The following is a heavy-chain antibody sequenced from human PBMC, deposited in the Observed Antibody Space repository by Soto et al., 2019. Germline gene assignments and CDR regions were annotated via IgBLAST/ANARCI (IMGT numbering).Heavy chain of an antibody. CDR3: ARAEEYCSSTSCYVLFAFDI. D-gene: IGHD2-2*01. CDR2: ISSSSSYI. Sequence: GGSLRLSCAASGFTFSSYSMNWVRQAPGKGLEWVSSISSSSSYIYYADSVKGRFTISRDNAKNSLYLQMNSLRAEDTAVYYWARAEEYCSSTSCYVLFAFDIRGQGTMVTVSS. J-gene: IGHJ3*02. CDR1: GFTFSSYS. V-gene: IGHV3-21*01.